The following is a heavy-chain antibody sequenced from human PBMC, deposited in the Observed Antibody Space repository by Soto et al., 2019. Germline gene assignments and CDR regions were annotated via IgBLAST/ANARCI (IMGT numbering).Heavy chain of an antibody. CDR2: IKSKTDGETT. Sequence: GSLRPSCAAAGSTSSNAWIGCDRQAPGKGLEWVGSIKSKTDGETTDYAATVKSRFTISRDDSKIMVFLQMNSLKIEYTAVYYCTTDDPINRNWGQGTLVTVSS. V-gene: IGHV3-15*01. CDR3: TTDDPINRN. J-gene: IGHJ4*02. CDR1: GSTSSNAW.